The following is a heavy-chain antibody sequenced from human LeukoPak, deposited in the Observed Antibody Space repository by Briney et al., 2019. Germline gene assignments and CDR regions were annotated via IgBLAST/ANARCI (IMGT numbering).Heavy chain of an antibody. V-gene: IGHV3-9*01. J-gene: IGHJ6*02. CDR1: GFTFDDYA. CDR3: AKELAVLGTYYYYGMDV. CDR2: ISWNSGSI. Sequence: GGSLRLSCAASGFTFDDYAMHWVRQAPGKGLEWVSGISWNSGSIGYADSVKGRFTISRDNAKNSLYLQMNSLRAEDTALYYCAKELAVLGTYYYYGMDVWGQGTTVTVSS. D-gene: IGHD7-27*01.